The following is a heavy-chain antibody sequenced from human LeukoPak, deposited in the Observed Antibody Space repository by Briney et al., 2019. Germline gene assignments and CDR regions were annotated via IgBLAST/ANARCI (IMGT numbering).Heavy chain of an antibody. CDR3: ARAVAAADSY. Sequence: GGSLRLSCTASGFTISTYWMSWVRQAPGKGLEWVANINQDGSKKYYVDSVKGRFTISRDNVKNSVYLQMNSLRAEDTAVYSCARAVAAADSYWGRGTLVTVSP. CDR1: GFTISTYW. CDR2: INQDGSKK. J-gene: IGHJ4*02. V-gene: IGHV3-7*04. D-gene: IGHD6-13*01.